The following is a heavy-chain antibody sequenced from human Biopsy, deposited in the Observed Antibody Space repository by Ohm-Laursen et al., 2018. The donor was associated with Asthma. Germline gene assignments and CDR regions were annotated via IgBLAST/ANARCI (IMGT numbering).Heavy chain of an antibody. J-gene: IGHJ3*02. Sequence: SLRLSCAATGFTFTDYWMHWVRQAPGKGLVWVSRINVEGATTYYADSVQGRVTISRDNSKNTLSLQMNSLRAEDTAVYYCARAYGGSFFSGSFDIWGQGTMVTVSS. CDR1: GFTFTDYW. V-gene: IGHV3-74*01. CDR3: ARAYGGSFFSGSFDI. CDR2: INVEGATT. D-gene: IGHD4-23*01.